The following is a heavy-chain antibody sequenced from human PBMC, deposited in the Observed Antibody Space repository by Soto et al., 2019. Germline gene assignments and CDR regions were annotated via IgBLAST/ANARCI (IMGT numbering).Heavy chain of an antibody. J-gene: IGHJ4*02. CDR1: GFSLSTSGVG. D-gene: IGHD3-3*01. CDR2: IYWNDDK. CDR3: AHRRGRFLEWLLPYYFDY. Sequence: QITLKESGPTLVKPTQTLTLTCTFSGFSLSTSGVGVGWIRQPPGKALEWLALIYWNDDKRYSPSLKSRLTITKDTSKNQVVLTMTNMDPVDTATYYCAHRRGRFLEWLLPYYFDYWGQGTLVTVSS. V-gene: IGHV2-5*01.